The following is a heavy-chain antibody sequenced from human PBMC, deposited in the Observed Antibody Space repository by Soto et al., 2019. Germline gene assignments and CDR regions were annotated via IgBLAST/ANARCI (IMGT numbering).Heavy chain of an antibody. Sequence: EVQLVESGGGLVQPGGSLRLSCAASGFTFSSYWMHWARQAPGKGLVWVSHIKSDGSSTTYADSVKGRFTISRDNAKNPLSLQLNRLRAQDTAVYYCARARVDTGIRFYHYYGLDVCGQGTTVTVAS. D-gene: IGHD5-18*01. CDR1: GFTFSSYW. J-gene: IGHJ6*02. CDR2: IKSDGSST. V-gene: IGHV3-74*03. CDR3: ARARVDTGIRFYHYYGLDV.